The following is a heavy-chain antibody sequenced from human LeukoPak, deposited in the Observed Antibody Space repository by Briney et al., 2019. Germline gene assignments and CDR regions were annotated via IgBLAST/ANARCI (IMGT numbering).Heavy chain of an antibody. CDR2: INHSGST. J-gene: IGHJ4*02. CDR1: GGSFSGYY. CDR3: ASIPYSSSSAY. Sequence: PSETLSLTCAVYGGSFSGYYWSWIRQPPGKGLEWIGEINHSGSTNYNPSLKSRVTISVDTSKNQFSLKLSSVTAADTAVYYCASIPYSSSSAYWGQGTLVTVSS. D-gene: IGHD6-6*01. V-gene: IGHV4-34*01.